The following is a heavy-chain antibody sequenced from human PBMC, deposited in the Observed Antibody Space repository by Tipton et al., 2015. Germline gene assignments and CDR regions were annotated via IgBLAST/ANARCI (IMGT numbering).Heavy chain of an antibody. CDR3: AKARWYYYDSSGYSAPIDY. Sequence: SLRLSCAASGFMFDDYAMHWVRQAPGKGLEWVSGISWNSGSIGYADSVKGRFTISRDNVKNSLYLQMNSLRIDDTALYYCAKARWYYYDSSGYSAPIDYWGQGTLVTVSS. D-gene: IGHD3-22*01. J-gene: IGHJ4*02. V-gene: IGHV3-9*01. CDR2: ISWNSGSI. CDR1: GFMFDDYA.